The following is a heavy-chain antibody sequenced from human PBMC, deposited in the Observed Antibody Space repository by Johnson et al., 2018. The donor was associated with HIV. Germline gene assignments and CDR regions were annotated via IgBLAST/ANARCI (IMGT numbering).Heavy chain of an antibody. CDR3: AKANRAMTKGGFGAFDI. CDR1: GFTFSSYG. CDR2: ISYDGSNK. D-gene: IGHD1-14*01. J-gene: IGHJ3*02. V-gene: IGHV3-30*19. Sequence: VQLVESGGGVVQPGRSLRLSCAASGFTFSSYGMHWVRQAPGKWLEWVAVISYDGSNKYYADSVKGRFTISRDNSKNTLYLQMNSLRAEDTALYYCAKANRAMTKGGFGAFDIWGQGTMVTVSS.